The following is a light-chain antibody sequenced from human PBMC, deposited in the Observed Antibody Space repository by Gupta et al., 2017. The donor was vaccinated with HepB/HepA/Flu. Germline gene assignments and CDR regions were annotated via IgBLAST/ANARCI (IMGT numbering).Light chain of an antibody. Sequence: QSALTQPASVSGSPGQSSTISCTGPSSDVGGYNYVSWYQQHPGKAPKLMIYDVSNRPPGVSNRFSGSKSGNTASLTISGLQAEDEADYYCSSYTSSSTLVGVVFGGGTKLTVL. V-gene: IGLV2-14*03. CDR2: DVS. CDR1: SSDVGGYNY. J-gene: IGLJ2*01. CDR3: SSYTSSSTLVGVV.